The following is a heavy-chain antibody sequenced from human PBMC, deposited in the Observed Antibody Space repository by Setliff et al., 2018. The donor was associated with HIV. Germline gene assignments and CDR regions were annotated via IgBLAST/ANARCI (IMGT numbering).Heavy chain of an antibody. V-gene: IGHV4-59*08. CDR2: IYYSGST. CDR1: GGSISSDY. CDR3: ARVGYHGSGRYSFDY. Sequence: PSETLSLTCTVSGGSISSDYWSWIRQPPGKGLEWIGYIYYSGSTNYNPSLKSRVTISADTSKNQFSLNLSSVTAAETAVYYCARVGYHGSGRYSFDYWGQGTLVTAPQ. J-gene: IGHJ4*02. D-gene: IGHD3-10*01.